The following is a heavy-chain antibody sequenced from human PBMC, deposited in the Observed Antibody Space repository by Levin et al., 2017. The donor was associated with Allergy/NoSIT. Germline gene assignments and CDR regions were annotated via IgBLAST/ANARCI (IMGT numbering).Heavy chain of an antibody. V-gene: IGHV3-49*03. D-gene: IGHD6-19*01. Sequence: TGGSLRLSCTTSGFSFGDYTVSWFRQAPGKGLEWVGFIRSKIYAETTEYAASVKGRFTLSRDNSKSIAYLQMNSLKIEDTALYYCTRELDGQWLPLGNWGQGTLVTVSS. J-gene: IGHJ4*02. CDR3: TRELDGQWLPLGN. CDR1: GFSFGDYT. CDR2: IRSKIYAETT.